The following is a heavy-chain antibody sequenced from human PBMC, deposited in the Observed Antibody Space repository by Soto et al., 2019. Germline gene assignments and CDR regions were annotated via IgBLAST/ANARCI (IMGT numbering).Heavy chain of an antibody. D-gene: IGHD3-10*01. Sequence: ASVKVSCKTSAYTFSGYYLPWVRQAPGQGLEWMGWIKPSTGDTNYAEKFRGRVTMTRDTSVSTAYMELSSLRSDDTAVYYCTREQMATVTQFNWFDSWGQGSLVT. CDR2: IKPSTGDT. CDR3: TREQMATVTQFNWFDS. CDR1: AYTFSGYY. J-gene: IGHJ5*01. V-gene: IGHV1-2*02.